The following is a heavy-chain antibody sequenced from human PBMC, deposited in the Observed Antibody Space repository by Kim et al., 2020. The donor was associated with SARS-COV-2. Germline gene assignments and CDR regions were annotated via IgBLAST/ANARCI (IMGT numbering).Heavy chain of an antibody. CDR2: ISYDGSNK. Sequence: GGSLRLSCAASGFTFSSYAMHWVRQAPGKGLEWVAVISYDGSNKYYADSVKGRFTISRDNSKNTLYLQMNSLRAEDTAVYYCARDGKMATRGFDFDYWGQGTLVTVSS. J-gene: IGHJ4*02. V-gene: IGHV3-30*04. CDR3: ARDGKMATRGFDFDY. CDR1: GFTFSSYA. D-gene: IGHD5-12*01.